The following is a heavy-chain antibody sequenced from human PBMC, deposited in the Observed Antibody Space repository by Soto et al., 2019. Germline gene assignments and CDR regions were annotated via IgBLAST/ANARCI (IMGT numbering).Heavy chain of an antibody. V-gene: IGHV1-18*01. J-gene: IGHJ6*02. CDR3: ARPSMVRGVMVSRYYYYYGMDV. CDR2: ISAYNGNT. CDR1: GYTFTSYG. Sequence: ASVKVSCKASGYTFTSYGISWVRQAPGQGLEWMGWISAYNGNTNYAQKLQGRVTMTTDTSTSTAYMELRSLRSDDTAVYYCARPSMVRGVMVSRYYYYYGMDVWGQGTTVTSP. D-gene: IGHD3-10*01.